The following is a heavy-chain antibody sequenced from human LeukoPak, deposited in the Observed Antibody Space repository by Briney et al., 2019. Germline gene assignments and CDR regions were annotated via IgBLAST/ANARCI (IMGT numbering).Heavy chain of an antibody. CDR1: GGSISGYY. Sequence: PSETLSLTCTVSGGSISGYYWSWIRQPPGKGLEWIGYIYYSGSTNYNPSLKSRVTISVDTSKNQFSLKLSSVTAADTAVYYCARGDYVTDYWGQGTLVTVSS. D-gene: IGHD3-16*01. V-gene: IGHV4-59*08. CDR2: IYYSGST. CDR3: ARGDYVTDY. J-gene: IGHJ4*02.